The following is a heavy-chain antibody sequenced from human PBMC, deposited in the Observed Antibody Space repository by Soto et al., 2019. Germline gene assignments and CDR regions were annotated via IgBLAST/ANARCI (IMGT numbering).Heavy chain of an antibody. D-gene: IGHD2-2*01. Sequence: VASVKVSCKTSGYTFSNYGIPWVRQAPGQPLEWLGWISLYSDGTNYAQKFQGRVSMTTDTSTTTAYMELRSLRSDDTAVYYCARVVPGAEAWFGPWGQGTLVTV. V-gene: IGHV1-18*01. CDR1: GYTFSNYG. CDR2: ISLYSDGT. J-gene: IGHJ5*02. CDR3: ARVVPGAEAWFGP.